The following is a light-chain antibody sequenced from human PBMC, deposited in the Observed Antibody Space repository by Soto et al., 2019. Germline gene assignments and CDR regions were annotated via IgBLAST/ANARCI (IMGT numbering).Light chain of an antibody. CDR1: QSISSW. J-gene: IGKJ5*01. CDR2: AAS. V-gene: IGKV1-5*01. CDR3: QQLHGYPIT. Sequence: DIQMTQSPSTLSASFGDIVTITCRASQSISSWLAWYQQKPGKAPKLLIYAASNFQSGVPSRFSGSGSGTHFTLTISSLQPEDFATYYCQQLHGYPITFGQGTRLEIK.